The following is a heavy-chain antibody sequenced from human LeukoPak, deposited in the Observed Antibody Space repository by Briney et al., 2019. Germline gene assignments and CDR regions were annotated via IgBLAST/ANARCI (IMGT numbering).Heavy chain of an antibody. V-gene: IGHV3-21*01. Sequence: PGGSLRLSCAASGFTFSSYWMSWVRQAPGKGLEWVSSIGISSNKIYYADSVKGRFIISRDNAKNSLYLQMNSLRAEDTAVYYCARDWRGYSNYEWDYWGQGTLVTVSS. D-gene: IGHD4-11*01. J-gene: IGHJ4*02. CDR1: GFTFSSYW. CDR2: IGISSNKI. CDR3: ARDWRGYSNYEWDY.